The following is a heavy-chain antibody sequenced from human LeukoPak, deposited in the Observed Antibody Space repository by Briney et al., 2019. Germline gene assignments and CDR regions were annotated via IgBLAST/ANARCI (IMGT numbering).Heavy chain of an antibody. CDR1: GFTFSSYA. CDR2: ISYDGSNK. V-gene: IGHV3-30-3*01. CDR3: ARGMGSSPEYYYYYMDV. J-gene: IGHJ6*03. Sequence: PRRSLRLSCAASGFTFSSYAMHWVRQAPGKGLEWAAVISYDGSNKYYADSVKGRFTISRDNSKNTLYLQMNSLRAEDTAVYYCARGMGSSPEYYYYYMDVWGKGTTVTVSS. D-gene: IGHD6-13*01.